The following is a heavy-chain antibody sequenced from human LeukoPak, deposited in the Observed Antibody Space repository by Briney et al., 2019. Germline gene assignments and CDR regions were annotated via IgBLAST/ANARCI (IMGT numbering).Heavy chain of an antibody. Sequence: SETLSLTCTVSGGSISSYYWSWIRQPPGKGLEWIGYISYSAITNYNPALKSRVTISIDTSKNQFSLKLSSVTAADTAVYYCASSGHTPPGAFDIWGQGTMVTVSS. D-gene: IGHD2-15*01. J-gene: IGHJ3*02. CDR3: ASSGHTPPGAFDI. CDR1: GGSISSYY. CDR2: ISYSAIT. V-gene: IGHV4-59*01.